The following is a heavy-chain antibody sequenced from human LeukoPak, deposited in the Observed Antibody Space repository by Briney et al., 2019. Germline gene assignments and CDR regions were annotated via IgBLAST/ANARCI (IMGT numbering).Heavy chain of an antibody. CDR2: ISDSGGRT. Sequence: GGSLGLSCAVSGITLSNYGMSWVRQAPGKGLEWVAGISDSGGRTKYADSVKGWFTISRDNPKNTLYLQMNSLRPEDTAVYFCAKRGVVIRVILVGFHKEANYFDSWGQGVLVTVSS. J-gene: IGHJ4*02. V-gene: IGHV3-23*01. CDR1: GITLSNYG. CDR3: AKRGVVIRVILVGFHKEANYFDS. D-gene: IGHD3-22*01.